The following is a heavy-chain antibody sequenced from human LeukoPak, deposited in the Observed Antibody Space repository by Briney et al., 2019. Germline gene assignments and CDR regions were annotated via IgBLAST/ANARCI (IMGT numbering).Heavy chain of an antibody. V-gene: IGHV4-34*01. CDR2: INHSGST. J-gene: IGHJ4*02. Sequence: PSETLSLTCAVYGGSFSGYYWSWIRQPPGKGLEWIGEINHSGSTNYNPSLKSRVTISVDTSKNQFSLKLGSVTAADTAVYYCARAPTRAGGSFDYWGQGTLVTVSS. CDR3: ARAPTRAGGSFDY. CDR1: GGSFSGYY. D-gene: IGHD3-10*01.